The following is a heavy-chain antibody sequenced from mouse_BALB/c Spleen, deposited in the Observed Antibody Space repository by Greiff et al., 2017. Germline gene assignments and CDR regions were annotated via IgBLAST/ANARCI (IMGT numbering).Heavy chain of an antibody. J-gene: IGHJ3*01. Sequence: QVQLQQSGAELVRPGTSVKVSCKASGYAFTNYLIEWVKQRPGQGLEWIGVINPGSGGTNYNEKFKGKATLTADKSSSTAYMQLSSLTSDDSAVYFCARYLDSSGYAAYWGQGTLVTVSA. D-gene: IGHD3-2*01. V-gene: IGHV1-54*01. CDR1: GYAFTNYL. CDR2: INPGSGGT. CDR3: ARYLDSSGYAAY.